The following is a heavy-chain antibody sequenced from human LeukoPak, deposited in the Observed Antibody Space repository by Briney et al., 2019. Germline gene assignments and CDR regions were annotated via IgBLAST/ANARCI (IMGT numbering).Heavy chain of an antibody. V-gene: IGHV3-30-3*01. CDR2: ISYDGSNK. Sequence: GGSLRLSCAASGFTFSIYAMHWVRQAPGKGLEWVAVISYDGSNKYYADSVKGRFTISRDNSKNTLYLQMNSLRPEDTAVYYCARDRQYQLLYGSYYYGMDVWGQGTTVTVSS. CDR1: GFTFSIYA. D-gene: IGHD2-2*02. J-gene: IGHJ6*02. CDR3: ARDRQYQLLYGSYYYGMDV.